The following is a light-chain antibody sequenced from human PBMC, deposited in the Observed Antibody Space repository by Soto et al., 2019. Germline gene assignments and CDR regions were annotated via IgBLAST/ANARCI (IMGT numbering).Light chain of an antibody. CDR1: QRISSNY. J-gene: IGKJ2*01. V-gene: IGKV3-20*01. Sequence: EIVLTQSPGILSLSPGERATLASRASQRISSNYLAWYQQKPGQAPRLLIYGTSSRATGIPDRFSGSGSGTDFTLTISRLEPEDFAVYYCQFFGSSRYTFGQGTKLEI. CDR3: QFFGSSRYT. CDR2: GTS.